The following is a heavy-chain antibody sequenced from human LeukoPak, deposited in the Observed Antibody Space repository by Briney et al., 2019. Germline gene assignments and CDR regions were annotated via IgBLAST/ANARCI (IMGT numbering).Heavy chain of an antibody. V-gene: IGHV3-9*01. CDR3: AKTTITTGGFDY. Sequence: GGSLRLSCAASGFTFDDYAIHWVRQAPGEGLEWVSGISWNSGSIGYADSVKGRFTISRDNAKNSLYLQMNSLRAEDTALYYCAKTTITTGGFDYWGQGTLVTVSS. D-gene: IGHD3-22*01. CDR2: ISWNSGSI. CDR1: GFTFDDYA. J-gene: IGHJ4*02.